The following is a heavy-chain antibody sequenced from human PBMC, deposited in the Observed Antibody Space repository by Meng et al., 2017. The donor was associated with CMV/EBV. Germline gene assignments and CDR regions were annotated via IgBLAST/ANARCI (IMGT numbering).Heavy chain of an antibody. J-gene: IGHJ3*02. Sequence: QAHVQQWGAGLLKPSETLSLTCAVYGGSFSGYYWSWIRQPPGKGLEWIGEINHSGSTNYNPSLKSRVTISVDTSKNQFSLKLSSVTAADTAVYYCARGYGSGSYRIEGVAFDIWGQGTMVTVSS. CDR1: GGSFSGYY. D-gene: IGHD3-10*01. V-gene: IGHV4-34*01. CDR2: INHSGST. CDR3: ARGYGSGSYRIEGVAFDI.